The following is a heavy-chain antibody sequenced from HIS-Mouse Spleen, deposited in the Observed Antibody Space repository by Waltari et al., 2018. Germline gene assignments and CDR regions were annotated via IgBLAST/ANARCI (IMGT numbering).Heavy chain of an antibody. J-gene: IGHJ2*01. CDR2: IYYSGST. CDR1: GGSISSSSSY. V-gene: IGHV4-39*07. Sequence: QLQLQESGPGLVKPSATLSLTCTVSGGSISSSSSYLGWIRQPPGKGLEWIGSIYYSGSTYYNPSLKSRVTISVDTSKNQFSLKLSSVTAADTAVYYCAREIPYSSSWYDWYFDLWGRGTLVTVSS. D-gene: IGHD6-13*01. CDR3: AREIPYSSSWYDWYFDL.